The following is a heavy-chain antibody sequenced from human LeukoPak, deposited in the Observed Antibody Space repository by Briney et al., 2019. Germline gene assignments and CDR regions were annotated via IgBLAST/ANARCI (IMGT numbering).Heavy chain of an antibody. Sequence: PGGSLRLSCVAYGFTFGSFGMHWVRQAPGKGLDWVAVIAYDGSDENYADSVKGRFTISRGNFKNTLYLQMNSLGPEDTAMYYCARDVMAVAGALGFDCWGQGALVTVSS. V-gene: IGHV3-30*04. CDR2: IAYDGSDE. CDR3: ARDVMAVAGALGFDC. D-gene: IGHD6-19*01. CDR1: GFTFGSFG. J-gene: IGHJ4*02.